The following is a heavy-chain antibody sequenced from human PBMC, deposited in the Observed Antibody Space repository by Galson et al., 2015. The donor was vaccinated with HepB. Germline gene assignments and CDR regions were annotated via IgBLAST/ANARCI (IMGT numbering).Heavy chain of an antibody. CDR1: GGTFSSYT. J-gene: IGHJ6*02. Sequence: SVKASCKASGGTFSSYTISWVRQAPGQGLEWMGRIIPILGIANYAQKFQGRVTITADKSTSTAYMELSSLRSEDTAVYYCASATTVTTWGENYYYYGMDVWGQGTTVTVSS. CDR3: ASATTVTTWGENYYYYGMDV. V-gene: IGHV1-69*02. CDR2: IIPILGIA. D-gene: IGHD4-17*01.